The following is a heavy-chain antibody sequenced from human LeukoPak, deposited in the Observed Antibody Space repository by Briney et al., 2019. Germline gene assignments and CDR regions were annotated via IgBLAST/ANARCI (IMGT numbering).Heavy chain of an antibody. CDR3: ARLSGYSYGSDFDY. J-gene: IGHJ4*02. Sequence: SETLSLTCAVYGGSFSGYYWSWIRQPPGKGLEWIGEINHSGSTNYNPSLKSRVTISVDTSKNQFSLKLSSVTAADTAVYYCARLSGYSYGSDFDYWGQGTLVTVSP. V-gene: IGHV4-34*01. D-gene: IGHD5-18*01. CDR1: GGSFSGYY. CDR2: INHSGST.